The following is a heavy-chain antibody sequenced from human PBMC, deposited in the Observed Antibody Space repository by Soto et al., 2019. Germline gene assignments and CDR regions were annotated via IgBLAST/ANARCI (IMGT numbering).Heavy chain of an antibody. Sequence: EVQLVESGGGLIQPGGSLRLSCAVSGFTVSNNYMSWVRQAPGKGLEGVSVIYSGGYTAYGDSVKGRFTISRDNSKNTIFLQYNSLGAATRAVFSWGPLRGGGGYWGQGTLVTVSS. CDR1: GFTVSNNY. V-gene: IGHV3-53*01. D-gene: IGHD3-10*01. CDR3: GPLRGGGGY. CDR2: IYSGGYT. J-gene: IGHJ4*02.